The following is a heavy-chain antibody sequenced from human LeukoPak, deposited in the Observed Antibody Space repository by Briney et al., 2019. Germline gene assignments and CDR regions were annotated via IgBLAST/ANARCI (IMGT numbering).Heavy chain of an antibody. CDR1: GGSISSYY. CDR3: ARQGEMLRGAFDI. CDR2: IYYSGST. D-gene: IGHD3-16*01. V-gene: IGHV4-59*08. Sequence: SETLSLTCTVSGGSISSYYWSWIRQPPGKGLEWIGYIYYSGSTNYNPSLKSRVTISVDTSKNQFSLKLRSVTAADTAVYYCARQGEMLRGAFDIWGQGTMVTVSS. J-gene: IGHJ3*02.